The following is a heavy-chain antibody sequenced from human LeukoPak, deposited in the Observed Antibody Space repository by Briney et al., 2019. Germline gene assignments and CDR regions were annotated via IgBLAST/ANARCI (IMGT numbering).Heavy chain of an antibody. V-gene: IGHV3-23*01. CDR2: ISGSGGST. Sequence: GGSLRLSCAASGFTFSSYAMSWVRQAPGKGLEWVSAISGSGGSTYYADSVKGRFTISRDNSKNTLYLQMNSLRAEDTAVYYCAKPGIRGVIITHFDYWGQGTLVTVSS. CDR3: AKPGIRGVIITHFDY. J-gene: IGHJ4*02. CDR1: GFTFSSYA. D-gene: IGHD3-10*01.